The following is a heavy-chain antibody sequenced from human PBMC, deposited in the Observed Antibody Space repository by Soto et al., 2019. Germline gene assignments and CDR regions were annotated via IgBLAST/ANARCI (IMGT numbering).Heavy chain of an antibody. CDR1: GGSVSSGSYY. CDR3: ARDRNTMISYTQYNWFDP. D-gene: IGHD3-22*01. J-gene: IGHJ5*02. V-gene: IGHV4-61*01. CDR2: IYYSGST. Sequence: SETLSLTCTVSGGSVSSGSYYWSWIRQPPGKGLEWIGYIYYSGSTNYNPSLKSRVTISVDTSKNQFSLKLSSVTAADTAVYYCARDRNTMISYTQYNWFDPWGQGTLVTVSS.